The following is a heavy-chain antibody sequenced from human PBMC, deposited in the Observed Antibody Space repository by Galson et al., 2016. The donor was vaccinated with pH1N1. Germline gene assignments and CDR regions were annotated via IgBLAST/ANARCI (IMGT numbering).Heavy chain of an antibody. CDR3: ARDHFGWAFDV. CDR1: GFPFSHYY. V-gene: IGHV3-11*01. D-gene: IGHD3-10*01. Sequence: SLRLSCAASGFPFSHYYMGWIRQAPGKGLEGISYISGSDTTIYYADSVRGRFTISRDNAQNSLYLHMNSLRAEDTAVYYCARDHFGWAFDVWGQGTMVTVSP. CDR2: ISGSDTTI. J-gene: IGHJ3*01.